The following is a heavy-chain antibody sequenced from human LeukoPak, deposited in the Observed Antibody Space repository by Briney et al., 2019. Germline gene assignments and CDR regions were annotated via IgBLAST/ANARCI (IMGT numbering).Heavy chain of an antibody. V-gene: IGHV4-39*07. CDR1: GDSISRNSYN. CDR3: AREFRPTDAFDI. CDR2: IYYSGST. J-gene: IGHJ3*02. D-gene: IGHD6-6*01. Sequence: PSETLSLTCTVSGDSISRNSYNWGRQRQRPGMERVWIGDIYYSGSTYYNASLKSRVTISIDTSKNQFSLKMSSVTAADTAVYYCAREFRPTDAFDIWGQGTMVTVS.